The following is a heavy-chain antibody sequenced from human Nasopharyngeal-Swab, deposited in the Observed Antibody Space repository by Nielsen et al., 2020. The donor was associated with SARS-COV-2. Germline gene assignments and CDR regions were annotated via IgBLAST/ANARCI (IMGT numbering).Heavy chain of an antibody. D-gene: IGHD5-18*01. CDR2: IWYDGSNK. CDR3: ARDGGIQPKGAFDI. Sequence: GGSLRLSCAASGFTFSSYGMHWVRQAPGKGLEWVAVIWYDGSNKYYADSVKGRFTISRDNSKNTLYLQMNSLRAEDTAVYYCARDGGIQPKGAFDIWGQGTMVTVSS. J-gene: IGHJ3*02. CDR1: GFTFSSYG. V-gene: IGHV3-33*01.